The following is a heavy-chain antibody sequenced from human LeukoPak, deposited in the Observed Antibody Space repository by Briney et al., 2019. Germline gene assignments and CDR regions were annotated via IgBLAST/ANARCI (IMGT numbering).Heavy chain of an antibody. CDR3: ASGGYCSSTSCYTPTY. Sequence: GGSLRLSCAASGFTFSSYSMNWVRQAPGKGLEWVSSISSSSSYIYYADSVKGRFTISRDNAKNSLYLQMNSLRAEDTAVYYCASGGYCSSTSCYTPTYWGQGTLVTVSS. CDR1: GFTFSSYS. D-gene: IGHD2-2*02. J-gene: IGHJ4*02. CDR2: ISSSSSYI. V-gene: IGHV3-21*01.